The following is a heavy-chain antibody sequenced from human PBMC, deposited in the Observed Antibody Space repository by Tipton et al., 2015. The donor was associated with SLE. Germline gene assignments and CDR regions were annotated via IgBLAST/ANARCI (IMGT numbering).Heavy chain of an antibody. D-gene: IGHD4-17*01. CDR1: GYSFTSYW. Sequence: QSGAEVKKPGESLKISCKGSGYSFTSYWIGWVRQMPGKGLEWMGIIYPGDSDTRYSPSFQGQVTISADKSISTAYLQWSSLKASDTAMYYCARLTATVTPGWYFDLWGRGTLVTVSS. J-gene: IGHJ2*01. V-gene: IGHV5-51*03. CDR2: IYPGDSDT. CDR3: ARLTATVTPGWYFDL.